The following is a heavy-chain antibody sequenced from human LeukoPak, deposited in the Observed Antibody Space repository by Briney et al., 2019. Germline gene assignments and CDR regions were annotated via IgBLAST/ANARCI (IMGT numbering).Heavy chain of an antibody. Sequence: PGGSLRLSCAASGFTFSSYSMNWVRQAPGKGLEWVSYISSSSGTIYYADSVKGRFTISRDNSKNTLYLQMNGLRAEDTAVYYCAKSSTGRVVTAAHDYWGQGTLVTVSS. J-gene: IGHJ4*02. CDR2: ISSSSGTI. D-gene: IGHD2-21*02. CDR1: GFTFSSYS. CDR3: AKSSTGRVVTAAHDY. V-gene: IGHV3-48*01.